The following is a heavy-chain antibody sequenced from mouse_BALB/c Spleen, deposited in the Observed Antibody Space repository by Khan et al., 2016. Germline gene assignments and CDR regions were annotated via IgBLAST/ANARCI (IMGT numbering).Heavy chain of an antibody. Sequence: EVQLQESGPGLVKPSQSLSLTCTVTGYSITSDYAWNWIRQFPGNKLEWMGYISYSSYTIYNPSLTSRISITRDTSKNQFFLQLNSVTTEDTATDYCARYDYDWYVDVWGAGTSVTVSS. J-gene: IGHJ1*01. CDR3: ARYDYDWYVDV. CDR1: GYSITSDYA. D-gene: IGHD2-4*01. CDR2: ISYSSYT. V-gene: IGHV3-2*02.